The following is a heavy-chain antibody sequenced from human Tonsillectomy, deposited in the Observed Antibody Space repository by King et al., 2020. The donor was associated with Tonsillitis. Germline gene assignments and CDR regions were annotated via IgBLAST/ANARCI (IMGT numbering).Heavy chain of an antibody. CDR1: GGSISSGAYY. J-gene: IGHJ5*02. D-gene: IGHD6-19*01. CDR3: VREGVTVAGTRWNWFDP. V-gene: IGHV4-61*02. Sequence: MQLQESGPGLVKPSQTLSLNCSVSGGSISSGAYYWAWIRQPAGKGLEWIGRIYTSGSTNYNPSLKSRVTLSLDTSKNQFSLKLTSVTAADTAHYYCVREGVTVAGTRWNWFDPWGQGTLVTVSS. CDR2: IYTSGST.